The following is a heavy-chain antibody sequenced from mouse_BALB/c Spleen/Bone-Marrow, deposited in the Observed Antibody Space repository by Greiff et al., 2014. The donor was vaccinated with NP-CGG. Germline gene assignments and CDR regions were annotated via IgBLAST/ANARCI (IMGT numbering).Heavy chain of an antibody. Sequence: VQLQQSGAELVRPGASVKLSCKASGYTFTSYWINWVKQRPGQGLEWIGNIYPSDSYTNYNQKFKDKATLTVDKSSSTAYMQLSSPTSEDSAVYYCTTGTRFAYWGQGTLVPVSA. CDR3: TTGTRFAY. CDR1: GYTFTSYW. CDR2: IYPSDSYT. D-gene: IGHD4-1*01. J-gene: IGHJ3*01. V-gene: IGHV1-69*02.